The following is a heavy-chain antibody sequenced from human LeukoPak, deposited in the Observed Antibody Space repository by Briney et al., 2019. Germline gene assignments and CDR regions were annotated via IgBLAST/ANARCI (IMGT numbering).Heavy chain of an antibody. CDR2: IYHSGST. D-gene: IGHD2-2*01. CDR3: ARHAFTIVVVPAATLGLPAGRFDP. J-gene: IGHJ5*02. V-gene: IGHV4-38-2*01. Sequence: SETLSLTCAVSGYSISSGYYWGWIRQPPGKGLEWIGSIYHSGSTYYNPSLKNRVTISVDTSKNQFSLKLSSVTAADTAVYYCARHAFTIVVVPAATLGLPAGRFDPWGQGTLVTVSS. CDR1: GYSISSGYY.